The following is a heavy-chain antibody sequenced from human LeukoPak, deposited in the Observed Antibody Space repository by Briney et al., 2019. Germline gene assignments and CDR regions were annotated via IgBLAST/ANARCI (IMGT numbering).Heavy chain of an antibody. CDR3: AKDSGYSYGTLDY. V-gene: IGHV3-33*06. D-gene: IGHD5-18*01. CDR1: GFTFSSYG. Sequence: GGSLRLSCAASGFTFSSYGMHWVRQAPGKGLEWVAVIWYDGSNKYYADSVKGGFTISRDNSKNTLYLQMNSRGAEDTALYYCAKDSGYSYGTLDYWGQGTLVTVSS. CDR2: IWYDGSNK. J-gene: IGHJ4*02.